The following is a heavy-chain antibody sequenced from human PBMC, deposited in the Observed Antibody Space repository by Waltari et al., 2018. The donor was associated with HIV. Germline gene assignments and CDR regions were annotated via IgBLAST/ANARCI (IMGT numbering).Heavy chain of an antibody. CDR2: IWYDGENK. V-gene: IGHV3-33*01. D-gene: IGHD3-10*01. Sequence: QVQLVESGGGVVQPGRSLRLSCAASGFTFSNFAMHWVRQAPGKGLEWVAVIWYDGENKYYADSVKGRFTISRDNSKNTLYLQMNSLRAEDTAVYYCARAFMIRGTGAFDIWGQGTMVTVSS. CDR3: ARAFMIRGTGAFDI. CDR1: GFTFSNFA. J-gene: IGHJ3*02.